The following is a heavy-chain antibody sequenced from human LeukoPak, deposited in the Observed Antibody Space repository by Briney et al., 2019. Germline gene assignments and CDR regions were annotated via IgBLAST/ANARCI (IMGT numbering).Heavy chain of an antibody. CDR2: IYHSGST. J-gene: IGHJ3*02. V-gene: IGHV4-38-2*02. D-gene: IGHD4-17*01. CDR3: ARAQGYGDYQAGAFDI. CDR1: GYSISSGYY. Sequence: SETLSLTCTVSGYSISSGYYWGWIRQPPGKGLEWIGSIYHSGSTYYNPSLKSRVTISVDTSKNQFSLKLSSVTAADTAVYYCARAQGYGDYQAGAFDIWGQGTMVTVSS.